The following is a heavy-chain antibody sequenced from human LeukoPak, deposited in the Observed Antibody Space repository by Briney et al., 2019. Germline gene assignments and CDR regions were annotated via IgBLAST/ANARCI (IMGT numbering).Heavy chain of an antibody. V-gene: IGHV3-33*01. J-gene: IGHJ4*02. Sequence: PGGSLRLSCAASGFTFSRYGMHWVRQAPREGLEWVAVIWNDGSKKYYSDSVKGRFTISRDDSKNTLYLQMNSLRAEDTAVYYCARGSSYCSSTSCFGALFDYWGQGTLVTVSS. CDR3: ARGSSYCSSTSCFGALFDY. CDR2: IWNDGSKK. D-gene: IGHD2-2*01. CDR1: GFTFSRYG.